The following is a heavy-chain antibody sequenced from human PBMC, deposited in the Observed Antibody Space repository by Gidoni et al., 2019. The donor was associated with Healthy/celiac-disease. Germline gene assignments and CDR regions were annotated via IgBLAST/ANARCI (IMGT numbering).Heavy chain of an antibody. J-gene: IGHJ1*01. CDR2: ISSSSSYI. D-gene: IGHD2-21*02. CDR1: VFSFRSSS. Sequence: EVQLVEYGGGLVKPGGSLRLSCAASVFSFRSSSMNWVRQAPGKGLEWVSSISSSSSYIYYADSVKGRFTISRDNAKNSLYLQMNSLRAEDTAVYYCARDPAYCGGDCYSGTAEYFQHWGQGTLVTVSS. CDR3: ARDPAYCGGDCYSGTAEYFQH. V-gene: IGHV3-21*01.